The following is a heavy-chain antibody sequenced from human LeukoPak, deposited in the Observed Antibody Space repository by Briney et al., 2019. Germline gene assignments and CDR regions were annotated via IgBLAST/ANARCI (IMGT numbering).Heavy chain of an antibody. CDR3: TRLGDNS. V-gene: IGHV3-73*01. CDR2: IRNKAINYAT. J-gene: IGHJ4*02. D-gene: IGHD2-21*01. CDR1: GFSLSGSG. Sequence: GGSLRLSCAASGFSLSGSGIHWVRQPSGKGLESVGRIRNKAINYATAYAASVKDRFTISRDDSKDTAYLQMNSLKTEDTAVYYCTRLGDNSWGQGTLVTVSS.